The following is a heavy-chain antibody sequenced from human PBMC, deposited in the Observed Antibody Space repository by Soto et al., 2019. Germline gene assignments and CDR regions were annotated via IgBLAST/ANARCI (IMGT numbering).Heavy chain of an antibody. CDR2: ISGSGGST. J-gene: IGHJ4*02. CDR1: GFTFSSYA. CDR3: AKGTYYYDSSGYYAGFARAFYFDY. D-gene: IGHD3-22*01. V-gene: IGHV3-23*01. Sequence: GGSLRLSCAASGFTFSSYAMSWVRQAPGKGLEWVSAISGSGGSTYYADSVKGRFTISRDNSKNTLYLQMNSLRAEDTAVYYCAKGTYYYDSSGYYAGFARAFYFDYWGQGTLVTVSS.